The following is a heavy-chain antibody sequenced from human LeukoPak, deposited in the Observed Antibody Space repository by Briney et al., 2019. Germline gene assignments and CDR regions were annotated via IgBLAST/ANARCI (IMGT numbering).Heavy chain of an antibody. CDR1: GYTFTSYY. CDR3: ARDSGMVRGTVDY. J-gene: IGHJ4*02. D-gene: IGHD3-10*01. V-gene: IGHV1-46*01. CDR2: INPSGGST. Sequence: ASVKVSCKSSGYTFTSYYMYWVRQAPGQGLEWMGIINPSGGSTSYAQKFQGRVTMTRDTSTSTVYMELSSLRSEDTAVYYCARDSGMVRGTVDYGGQGTLVTVSS.